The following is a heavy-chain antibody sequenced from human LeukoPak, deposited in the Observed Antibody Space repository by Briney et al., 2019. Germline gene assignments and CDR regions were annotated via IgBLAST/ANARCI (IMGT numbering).Heavy chain of an antibody. Sequence: GASVKVSCKVSGYTLTELSTHWVRQAPGKGLEWMGGFDPEDGETIYAQKFQGRVTMTEDTSTDTAYMELSSLRSEDTAVYYCATVAGFWGGGPYYFDYWGQGTLVTVSS. D-gene: IGHD7-27*01. V-gene: IGHV1-24*01. CDR3: ATVAGFWGGGPYYFDY. CDR1: GYTLTELS. J-gene: IGHJ4*02. CDR2: FDPEDGET.